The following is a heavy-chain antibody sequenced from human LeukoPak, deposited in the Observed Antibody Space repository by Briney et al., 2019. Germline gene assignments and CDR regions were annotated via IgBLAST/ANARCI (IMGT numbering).Heavy chain of an antibody. CDR3: ARDASRYCSSTSCPFDP. Sequence: GGSLRLSCAASGFTFTSYSMNWVRQAPGKGLEWVSSISSSSSYIYYADSVKGRFTISRDNAKNSLFLQMNRLRAEDTAVYYCARDASRYCSSTSCPFDPWGQGTLVTVSS. CDR1: GFTFTSYS. CDR2: ISSSSSYI. J-gene: IGHJ5*02. D-gene: IGHD2-2*01. V-gene: IGHV3-21*01.